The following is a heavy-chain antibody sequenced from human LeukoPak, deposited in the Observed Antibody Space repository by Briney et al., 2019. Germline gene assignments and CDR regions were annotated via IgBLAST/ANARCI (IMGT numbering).Heavy chain of an antibody. D-gene: IGHD3-22*01. V-gene: IGHV3-23*01. J-gene: IGHJ4*02. Sequence: GGSLRLSCAASGFTFSSYAMSWVRQAPGKGLEWVSAISGSGGSTYYADSVKGRFTISRDNSKNTLYLQMNSLRAEDTAVYYCAKDSVFYYDSGGPTAHDDYWGQGTLVTVSS. CDR1: GFTFSSYA. CDR2: ISGSGGST. CDR3: AKDSVFYYDSGGPTAHDDY.